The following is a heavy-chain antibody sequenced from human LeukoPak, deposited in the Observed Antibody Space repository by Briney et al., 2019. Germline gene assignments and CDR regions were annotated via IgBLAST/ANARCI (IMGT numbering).Heavy chain of an antibody. CDR3: AKVRGYYDSSGYLDS. J-gene: IGHJ4*02. Sequence: PGGSLRLSCAASGFTVSSNYMSWVRQAPGKGLEWVSTISGSGGSTFYADSVEGRFTISRDNSKNTLYLQMNSLRAEDTAVYYCAKVRGYYDSSGYLDSWGQGTLVTVSS. CDR2: ISGSGGST. D-gene: IGHD3-22*01. CDR1: GFTVSSNY. V-gene: IGHV3-23*01.